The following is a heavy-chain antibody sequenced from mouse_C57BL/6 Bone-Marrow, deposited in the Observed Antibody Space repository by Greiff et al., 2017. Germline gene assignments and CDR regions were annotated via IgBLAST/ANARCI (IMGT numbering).Heavy chain of an antibody. CDR3: ARREGDYFDY. V-gene: IGHV1-63*01. CDR2: IYPGGGYT. Sequence: VMLVESGAELVRPGTSVKMSCKASGYTFTNYWIGWAKQRPGHGLEWIGDIYPGGGYTNYNEKFKGKATLTADKSSSTAYMQFSSLTSEDSAIYYCARREGDYFDYWGQGTTLTVSS. J-gene: IGHJ2*01. CDR1: GYTFTNYW.